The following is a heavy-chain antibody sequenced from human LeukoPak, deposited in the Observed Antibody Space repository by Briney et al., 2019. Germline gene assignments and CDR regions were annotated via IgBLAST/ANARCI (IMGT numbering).Heavy chain of an antibody. Sequence: GESLKISCKGSGYSFTTYWIGWVRQMPGKGLEWMGIIYPVDSDTRYSPSFQGQVSISADKSINTAYLQWSSLRASDSAMYYCASGDSSGYYRSPTEASWCQGTLVTVSS. D-gene: IGHD3-22*01. CDR3: ASGDSSGYYRSPTEAS. CDR2: IYPVDSDT. J-gene: IGHJ5*02. V-gene: IGHV5-51*01. CDR1: GYSFTTYW.